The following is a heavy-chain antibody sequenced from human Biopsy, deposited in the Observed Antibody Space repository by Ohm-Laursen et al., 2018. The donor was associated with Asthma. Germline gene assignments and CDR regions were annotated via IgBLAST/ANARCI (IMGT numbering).Heavy chain of an antibody. V-gene: IGHV4-39*01. CDR1: SGSGGYMRSGNYY. CDR3: VRGSSSWHHGPFHYYYGLDV. J-gene: IGHJ6*02. Sequence: SDTLSLTCSLSSGSGGYMRSGNYYWGWIRQPPGKGLEWIGSIYYSGTTYCNPSLESRVTVSADTSKNQFSLKLTSVTAADTAVYYCVRGSSSWHHGPFHYYYGLDVWGQGTTATVSS. CDR2: IYYSGTT. D-gene: IGHD6-13*01.